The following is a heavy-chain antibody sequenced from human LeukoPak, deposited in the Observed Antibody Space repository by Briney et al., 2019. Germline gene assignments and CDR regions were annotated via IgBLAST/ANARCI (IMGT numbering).Heavy chain of an antibody. J-gene: IGHJ4*02. D-gene: IGHD1-1*01. CDR1: GVSIRSYY. CDR3: ARTPTGDRVIDY. Sequence: PSETLSLTCTVSGVSIRSYYWNWIRQSPGKGLEWIGHISNSGTTNYNPSLKNRVTISVDTSGNQFSLKLTSVTAADTAVYYCARTPTGDRVIDYWGQGTLVTVSS. CDR2: ISNSGTT. V-gene: IGHV4-59*01.